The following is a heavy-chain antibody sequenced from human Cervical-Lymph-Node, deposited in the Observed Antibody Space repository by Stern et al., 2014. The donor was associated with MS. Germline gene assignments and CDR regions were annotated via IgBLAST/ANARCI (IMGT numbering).Heavy chain of an antibody. V-gene: IGHV7-4-1*02. CDR3: ARDPGGYDLSLPY. J-gene: IGHJ4*02. CDR1: GYTFSTYA. Sequence: DQLVESGSELKKPGASVKVSCRASGYTFSTYAMNWGRQAPGQGLEWMGWINTNTGDPTYARGFTGRFVFSLDTSVSTAYLQISSLKAEDTAVYYCARDPGGYDLSLPYWGQGTLVTVSS. D-gene: IGHD5-12*01. CDR2: INTNTGDP.